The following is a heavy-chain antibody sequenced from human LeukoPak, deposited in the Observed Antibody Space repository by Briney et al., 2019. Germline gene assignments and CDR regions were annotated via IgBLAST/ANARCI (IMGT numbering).Heavy chain of an antibody. Sequence: SQTLSLTCAISVDSVSSNNAAWNWFRQSPSRGLEWLGRTYYRAKWSSDYAGSVKSRITINPDTSKNQFSLQLKPVTPEDTAVYYCVREYTYGRFDYWGQGTLVTVSS. CDR3: VREYTYGRFDY. CDR2: TYYRAKWSS. D-gene: IGHD5-18*01. J-gene: IGHJ4*02. CDR1: VDSVSSNNAA. V-gene: IGHV6-1*01.